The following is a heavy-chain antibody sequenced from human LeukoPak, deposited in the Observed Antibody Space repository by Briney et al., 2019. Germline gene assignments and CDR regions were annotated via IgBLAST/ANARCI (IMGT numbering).Heavy chain of an antibody. V-gene: IGHV1-69*13. D-gene: IGHD3-16*01. CDR2: IIPIFGTA. CDR3: ARITDYYFDY. CDR1: GGTFSGYA. J-gene: IGHJ4*02. Sequence: SVKVSCKASGGTFSGYAISWVRQAPGQGLEWMGGIIPIFGTANDAQKFQGRVTITADESTSTAYMELSSLRSEDTAVYYCARITDYYFDYWGQGTLVTVSS.